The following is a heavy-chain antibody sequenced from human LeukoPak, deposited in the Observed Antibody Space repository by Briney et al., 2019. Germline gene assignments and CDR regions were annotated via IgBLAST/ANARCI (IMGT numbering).Heavy chain of an antibody. D-gene: IGHD6-6*01. CDR1: GYTFTGYY. CDR3: ARAGGPSIAARTYYFDY. V-gene: IGHV1-2*02. J-gene: IGHJ4*02. CDR2: INPNSGGT. Sequence: GASVKVSCTASGYTFTGYYMHWVRQAPGQGLEWMGWINPNSGGTNYAQKFQGRVTMTRDTSISTAYMELSRLRSDDTAVYYCARAGGPSIAARTYYFDYWGQGTLVTVSS.